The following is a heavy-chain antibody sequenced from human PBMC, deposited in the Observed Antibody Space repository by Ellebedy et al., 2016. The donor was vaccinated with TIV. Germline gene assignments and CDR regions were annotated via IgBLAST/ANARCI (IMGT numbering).Heavy chain of an antibody. CDR3: ARATEGLDY. V-gene: IGHV3-13*01. J-gene: IGHJ4*02. Sequence: PGGSLRLSCAASGFTLTNYDMHWVRQATGKGLEWVSAIGTAGDTYYPGSVKGRFTISREKAKNSLYLQMNSLRAWDTAVYYCARATEGLDYWGQGTLITVSS. CDR1: GFTLTNYD. CDR2: IGTAGDT. D-gene: IGHD1-14*01.